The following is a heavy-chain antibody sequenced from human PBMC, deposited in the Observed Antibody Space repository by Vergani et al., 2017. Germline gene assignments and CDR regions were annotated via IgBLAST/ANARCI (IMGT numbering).Heavy chain of an antibody. D-gene: IGHD3-9*01. J-gene: IGHJ4*02. Sequence: EVQLVESGGGLVQPGGSLRLSCAASGFTFSSYSMNWVRQAPGKGLEWVSYISSSSSTIYYADSVKGRFTISRDNAKNSLYLQMNSLRAEDTAVYYCARDHFGGILTGYYKGKDYWGQGTLVTVSS. V-gene: IGHV3-48*04. CDR3: ARDHFGGILTGYYKGKDY. CDR1: GFTFSSYS. CDR2: ISSSSSTI.